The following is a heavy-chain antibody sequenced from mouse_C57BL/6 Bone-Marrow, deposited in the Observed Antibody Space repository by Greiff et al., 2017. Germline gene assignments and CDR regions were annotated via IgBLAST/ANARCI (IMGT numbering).Heavy chain of an antibody. CDR3: ARRVFYCGNFYWYFDV. CDR1: GFTFSSYG. CDR2: ISSGGSYT. J-gene: IGHJ1*03. V-gene: IGHV5-6*02. D-gene: IGHD2-1*01. Sequence: EVKLVESGGDLVKPGGSLKLSCAASGFTFSSYGMSWVRQTPDKRLEWVATISSGGSYTYYPDSVKGRFTISSDNAKNTLYLQMRSLKSEDTAMYCCARRVFYCGNFYWYFDVWGTGTTVTVSS.